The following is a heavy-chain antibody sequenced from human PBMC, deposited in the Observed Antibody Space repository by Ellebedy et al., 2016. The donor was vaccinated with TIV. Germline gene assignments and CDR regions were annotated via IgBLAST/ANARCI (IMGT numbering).Heavy chain of an antibody. V-gene: IGHV1-2*02. CDR2: INPNSGGT. J-gene: IGHJ2*01. Sequence: ASVKVSXXASGYTFTGYYMHWVRQAPGQGLEWMGWINPNSGGTNYAQKFQGRVTMTRDTSISTAYMELSRLRSDDTAVYYCARDSEESSSWYEGESNWYFDLWGRGTLVTVSS. CDR1: GYTFTGYY. CDR3: ARDSEESSSWYEGESNWYFDL. D-gene: IGHD6-13*01.